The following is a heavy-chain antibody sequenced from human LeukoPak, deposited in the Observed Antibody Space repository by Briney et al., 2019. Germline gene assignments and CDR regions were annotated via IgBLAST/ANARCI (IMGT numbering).Heavy chain of an antibody. D-gene: IGHD3-9*01. J-gene: IGHJ3*02. CDR2: IRGNGDST. Sequence: GGSLRLSCAASGFTFSSYAINWVRQAPGRGLEWVSAIRGNGDSTYNADSVKGRFTISRDNSKNTLYLQMNSLRAEDTAVYYCAKGRYYDSGNAFDIWGQGTMVTVSS. V-gene: IGHV3-23*01. CDR3: AKGRYYDSGNAFDI. CDR1: GFTFSSYA.